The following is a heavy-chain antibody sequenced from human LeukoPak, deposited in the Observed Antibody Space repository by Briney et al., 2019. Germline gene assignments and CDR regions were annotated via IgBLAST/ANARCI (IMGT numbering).Heavy chain of an antibody. J-gene: IGHJ4*02. V-gene: IGHV3-74*01. Sequence: GGSLRLSCAASGFTFSSYWMHWVRQAPGKGLVRVSRINSDGSSTSYADSVKGRFTISRDNAKNTLYLQMNSLRAEDTAVYYCARAYDFWSGYPDYWGQGTLVTVSS. CDR2: INSDGSST. CDR1: GFTFSSYW. D-gene: IGHD3-3*01. CDR3: ARAYDFWSGYPDY.